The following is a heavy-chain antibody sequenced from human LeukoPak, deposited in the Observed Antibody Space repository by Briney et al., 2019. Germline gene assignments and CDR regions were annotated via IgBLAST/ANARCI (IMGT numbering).Heavy chain of an antibody. V-gene: IGHV1-2*02. CDR2: INPDSGGT. D-gene: IGHD3-22*01. J-gene: IGHJ4*02. Sequence: ASVKVSCKASGYIFTGYYMHWVRQAPGQGLEWMGWINPDSGGTNSAQKFQGRVSMTRDTSISTVYMELSSLRSDDTAVYYCTRGERLTLNHYDSSGYDYLEDYWGQGTLVTVSS. CDR1: GYIFTGYY. CDR3: TRGERLTLNHYDSSGYDYLEDY.